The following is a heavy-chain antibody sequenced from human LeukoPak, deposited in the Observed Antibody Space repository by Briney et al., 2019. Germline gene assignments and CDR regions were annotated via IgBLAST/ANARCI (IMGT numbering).Heavy chain of an antibody. CDR2: IYYSEST. CDR1: GGSISSRSSY. Sequence: SETLSLTCTVSGGSISSRSSYWAWIRQPRWKGLEWIGSIYYSESTYKNSSLKSRVTISVDTSKNQFSLKLSSVTAADTAVYYCARGGVSEWPDYYYYMDVWGKGTTVTVSS. J-gene: IGHJ6*03. V-gene: IGHV4-39*07. D-gene: IGHD2-8*01. CDR3: ARGGVSEWPDYYYYMDV.